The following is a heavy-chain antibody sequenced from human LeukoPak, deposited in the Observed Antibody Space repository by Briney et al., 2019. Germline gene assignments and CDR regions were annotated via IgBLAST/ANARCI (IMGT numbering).Heavy chain of an antibody. D-gene: IGHD3-16*02. Sequence: GGSLRLSCAASGFTFNTYGMNWVRQAPGKGLEWVSYIGSSSRIIYYADSVRGRFTISRDNAKNSLFLQMNSLRAEDSAVYYCARAGRDLSFDYWGQGTLVTVSS. CDR1: GFTFNTYG. V-gene: IGHV3-48*01. CDR2: IGSSSRII. J-gene: IGHJ4*02. CDR3: ARAGRDLSFDY.